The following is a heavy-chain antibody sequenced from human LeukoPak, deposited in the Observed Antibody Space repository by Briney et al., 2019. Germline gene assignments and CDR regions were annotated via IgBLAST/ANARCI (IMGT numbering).Heavy chain of an antibody. CDR1: GGSFSSYY. D-gene: IGHD3-22*01. Sequence: PSETLSLTCAVYGGSFSSYYWGWIRQPPGKGLEWIGSIYYSGSTYYNPSLKSRVTISVDTSKNQFSLKLSSVTAADTAVYYCAREPVHYYDSSGYYYGEDYWGQGTLVTVSS. V-gene: IGHV4-39*02. CDR3: AREPVHYYDSSGYYYGEDY. J-gene: IGHJ4*02. CDR2: IYYSGST.